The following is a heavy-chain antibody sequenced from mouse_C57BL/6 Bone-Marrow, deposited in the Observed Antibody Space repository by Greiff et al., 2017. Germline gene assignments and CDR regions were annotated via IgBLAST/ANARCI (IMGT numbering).Heavy chain of an antibody. V-gene: IGHV5-4*01. J-gene: IGHJ2*01. CDR1: GFTFSSSA. CDR2: ISDGGSYT. CDR3: ARDYCSSYGYFGY. Sequence: EVMLVESGGGLVKPGGSLKLSCAASGFTFSSSAMSWVRQTPEKRLEWVATISDGGSYTYYTDNVKGRFTISRDNAKNNVYLQMSHLKSEDTAMYCCARDYCSSYGYFGYWGQGTTLTVSS. D-gene: IGHD1-1*01.